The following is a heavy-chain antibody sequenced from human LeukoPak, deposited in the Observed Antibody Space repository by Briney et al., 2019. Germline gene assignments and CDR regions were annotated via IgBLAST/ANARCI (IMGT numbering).Heavy chain of an antibody. D-gene: IGHD2-15*01. Sequence: SETLSLTCTVSGGSINSYYWSWIRQPPGKGLEWIGYIHYSGSTNYNPSLKSRVTISVDTSKNQFSLKLSSVTAADTAVYYCARHEVEGGAFDIWGQGTMVTVSS. CDR3: ARHEVEGGAFDI. J-gene: IGHJ3*02. CDR2: IHYSGST. V-gene: IGHV4-59*08. CDR1: GGSINSYY.